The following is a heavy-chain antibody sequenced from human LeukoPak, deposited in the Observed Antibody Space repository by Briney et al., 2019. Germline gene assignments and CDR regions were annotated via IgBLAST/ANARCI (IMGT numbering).Heavy chain of an antibody. D-gene: IGHD3-3*01. Sequence: WVRQPPGKGLEWIGSIYYSGSTYYNPSLKSRVTISVDTSKNQFSLKLSSVTAADTAVYYCARAIYDFWSGYYTDWDYWGQGTLVTVSS. J-gene: IGHJ4*02. V-gene: IGHV4-39*01. CDR3: ARAIYDFWSGYYTDWDY. CDR2: IYYSGST.